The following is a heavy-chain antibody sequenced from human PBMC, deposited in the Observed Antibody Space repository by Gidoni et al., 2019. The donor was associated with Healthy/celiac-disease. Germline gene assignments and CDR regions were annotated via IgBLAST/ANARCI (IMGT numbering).Heavy chain of an antibody. CDR2: ISSSSSYI. Sequence: EVQLVESGGGLVKPGGSLRLSCAASGFPFGSYSMNWVRQATGKGLEWFSSISSSSSYIYYADSVKGRFTISRDNAKNALYLQMNSLRAEDTAVYYCARDPELLWFGELLYYYFDYWGQGTLVTVSS. D-gene: IGHD3-10*01. CDR3: ARDPELLWFGELLYYYFDY. J-gene: IGHJ4*02. CDR1: GFPFGSYS. V-gene: IGHV3-21*01.